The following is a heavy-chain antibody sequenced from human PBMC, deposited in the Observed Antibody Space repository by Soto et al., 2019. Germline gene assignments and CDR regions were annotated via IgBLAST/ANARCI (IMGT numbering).Heavy chain of an antibody. Sequence: SETPSLTCTVSGGSISSYYWSWIRQPPGKGLEWIGYIYYSGSTNYNPSLKSRVTISVDTSKNQFSQKLSSVNAADTAVYYCARLRRYSSSGVGYYYYYMDVWGKGTTVTVSS. J-gene: IGHJ6*03. CDR1: GGSISSYY. D-gene: IGHD6-6*01. CDR3: ARLRRYSSSGVGYYYYYMDV. V-gene: IGHV4-59*01. CDR2: IYYSGST.